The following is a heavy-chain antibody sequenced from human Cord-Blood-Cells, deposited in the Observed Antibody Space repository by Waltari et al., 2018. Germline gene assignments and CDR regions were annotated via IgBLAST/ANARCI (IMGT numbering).Heavy chain of an antibody. V-gene: IGHV4-59*08. Sequence: QVQLQESGPGLVKPSETLSLTCTVSGGSISSYYWSWIRQPPGKGLVWIGYIYYSGINNYHPSLKSRVTISVDTSKNQFSLKLSSVTAADTAVYYCARQGSGSYDAFDIWGQGTMVTVSS. CDR2: IYYSGIN. D-gene: IGHD3-10*01. CDR1: GGSISSYY. CDR3: ARQGSGSYDAFDI. J-gene: IGHJ3*02.